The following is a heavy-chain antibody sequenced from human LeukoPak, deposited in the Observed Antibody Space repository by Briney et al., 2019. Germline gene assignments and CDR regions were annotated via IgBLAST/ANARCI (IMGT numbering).Heavy chain of an antibody. V-gene: IGHV4-31*03. CDR1: GGSISSGAYP. CDR3: ARGRGV. J-gene: IGHJ6*02. Sequence: SGTLSLTCTVSGGSISSGAYPWSWIRQHPGEGLEWIGYIYYSGSTYYNPSLKSRASISVDTSKNQFSLKLSSVTAADTAVYYCARGRGVWGQGTTVTVSS. CDR2: IYYSGST.